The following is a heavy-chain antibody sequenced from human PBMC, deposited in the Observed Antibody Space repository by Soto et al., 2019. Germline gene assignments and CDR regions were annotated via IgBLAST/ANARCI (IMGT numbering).Heavy chain of an antibody. V-gene: IGHV3-7*01. J-gene: IGHJ4*02. D-gene: IGHD2-2*01. Sequence: GGSLRLSCAASGFTFSSSWMDWVRQAPGKGLEWVANINQDGSEKHYIDSVKGRFTISRDNAKNSLYLQMNSLAAEDSALYYCSPALNFWGQGTLVTVSS. CDR1: GFTFSSSW. CDR3: SPALNF. CDR2: INQDGSEK.